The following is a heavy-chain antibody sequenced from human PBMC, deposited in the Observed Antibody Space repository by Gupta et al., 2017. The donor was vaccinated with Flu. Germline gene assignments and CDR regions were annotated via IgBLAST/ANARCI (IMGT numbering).Heavy chain of an antibody. CDR1: RFNFRSYG. Sequence: QVQLVESGGGVVQPGRSLRLSCAASRFNFRSYGMHWVRQAPGKGLEWVAIIWYDGSIEDYADSVKGRFTISRDNSKNTLFLQMNSLRGEDTAVYYCARDSHELGKAFDMWGQGTTVTVSP. CDR2: IWYDGSIE. V-gene: IGHV3-33*01. D-gene: IGHD7-27*01. CDR3: ARDSHELGKAFDM. J-gene: IGHJ3*02.